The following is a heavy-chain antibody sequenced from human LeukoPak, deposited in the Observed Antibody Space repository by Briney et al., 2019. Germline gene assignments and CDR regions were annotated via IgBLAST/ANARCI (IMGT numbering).Heavy chain of an antibody. Sequence: GGSLRLSCAASGFTFSSYSMNWVRQAPGKGLEWVSSISSSSSSYIYHADSVKGRFTISRDNAKNSLYLQMNSLRAEDTAVYYCASDFESGSYSGDYWGQGTLVTVSS. D-gene: IGHD1-26*01. CDR3: ASDFESGSYSGDY. V-gene: IGHV3-21*01. CDR2: ISSSSSSYI. CDR1: GFTFSSYS. J-gene: IGHJ4*02.